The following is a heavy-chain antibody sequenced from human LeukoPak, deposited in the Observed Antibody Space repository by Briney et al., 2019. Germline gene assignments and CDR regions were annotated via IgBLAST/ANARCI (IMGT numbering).Heavy chain of an antibody. D-gene: IGHD5-18*01. Sequence: GGSLRLSCAASGFTVSSNYMSWVRQAPGKGLEWVSVIYSGGSTYYADSVKGRFTISRDNSKNTLYLQMNSLRAEDTAVYYCARDRGYSYGYYYYYGMDVWAKGPRSPSP. J-gene: IGHJ6*02. CDR3: ARDRGYSYGYYYYYGMDV. V-gene: IGHV3-66*01. CDR2: IYSGGST. CDR1: GFTVSSNY.